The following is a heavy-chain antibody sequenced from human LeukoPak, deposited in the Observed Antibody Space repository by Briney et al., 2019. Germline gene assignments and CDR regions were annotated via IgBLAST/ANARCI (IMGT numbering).Heavy chain of an antibody. CDR2: ISRASESI. J-gene: IGHJ5*02. Sequence: GGSLRLSCAASGFTFNAYSMGWVRQAPGKGLEWVSIISRASESIFYADSVKGRFTVSRDNAKNSLYLQMNGLRAEDTAAYYCMRGATDTTRWFDPWGQGTLVTVSS. D-gene: IGHD1-7*01. CDR1: GFTFNAYS. V-gene: IGHV3-21*01. CDR3: MRGATDTTRWFDP.